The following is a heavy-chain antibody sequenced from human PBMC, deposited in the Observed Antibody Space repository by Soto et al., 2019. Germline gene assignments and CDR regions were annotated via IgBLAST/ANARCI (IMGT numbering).Heavy chain of an antibody. CDR3: ASDPQRKGAFDI. Sequence: QVQLVESGGGVVQPGRSLRLSCAASGFTFSSYGMHWVRQAPGKGLEWVAVIWYDGSNKYYADSVKGRFTISRDNSKNTLYLQMNSLRAEDTAVYYCASDPQRKGAFDIWGQGTMVTVSS. D-gene: IGHD6-25*01. V-gene: IGHV3-33*01. CDR1: GFTFSSYG. J-gene: IGHJ3*02. CDR2: IWYDGSNK.